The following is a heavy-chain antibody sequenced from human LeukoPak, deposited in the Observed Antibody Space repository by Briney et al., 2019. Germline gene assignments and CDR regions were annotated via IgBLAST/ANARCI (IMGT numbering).Heavy chain of an antibody. CDR2: IYYSGGT. V-gene: IGHV4-59*01. D-gene: IGHD3-10*01. CDR1: GGSIDSYY. J-gene: IGHJ5*02. Sequence: SETLSLTCTVSGGSIDSYYWSWIRQPPGKGLEWIGFIYYSGGTKYNPSLKSRVTISMDRSTNQLSLKLTSVTAADTAVYYCARESFGSGRNNWFDPWGQGTLVTVSS. CDR3: ARESFGSGRNNWFDP.